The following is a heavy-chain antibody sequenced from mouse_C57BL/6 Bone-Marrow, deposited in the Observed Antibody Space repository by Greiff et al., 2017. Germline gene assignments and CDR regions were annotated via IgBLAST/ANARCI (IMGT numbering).Heavy chain of an antibody. CDR1: GFSLTSYG. D-gene: IGHD2-3*01. V-gene: IGHV2-2*01. CDR3: ARALYDGYSLYYFDY. Sequence: VKLMESGPGLVQPSQSLSITCTVSGFSLTSYGVHWVRQSPGKGLEWLGVIWSGGSTDYNAAFISRLSISKDNSKSQVFFKMNSLQADDTAIYYCARALYDGYSLYYFDYWGQGTTLTVSS. CDR2: IWSGGST. J-gene: IGHJ2*01.